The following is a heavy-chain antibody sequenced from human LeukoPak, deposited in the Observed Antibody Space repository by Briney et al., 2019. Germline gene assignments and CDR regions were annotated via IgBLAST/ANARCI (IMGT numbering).Heavy chain of an antibody. V-gene: IGHV3-43*01. D-gene: IGHD3-10*02. CDR2: AGWAGGTT. Sequence: PGGSLRLSCATSGFNFLRYTIHWVRQAPGKGLEWVSLAGWAGGTTYYSDSVRGRFTISRDSGRNSVYLQMNSLTTDDTAFYFCAKELDTMFFDYWGQGALVTVSS. CDR1: GFNFLRYT. CDR3: AKELDTMFFDY. J-gene: IGHJ4*02.